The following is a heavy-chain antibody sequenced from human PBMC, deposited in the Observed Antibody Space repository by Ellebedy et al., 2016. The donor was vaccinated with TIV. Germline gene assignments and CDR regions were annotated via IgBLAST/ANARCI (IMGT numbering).Heavy chain of an antibody. Sequence: GESLKISCGSSGFSFRSYWMTWVRQAPGKGLGWVANINQGGSERHYVDSVKGRFTISRDNAKNSLYLEMNSLRAEDTAVYYCATDGSYGDYLSPAHAFEIWGQGTVVAVSS. J-gene: IGHJ3*02. V-gene: IGHV3-7*01. CDR1: GFSFRSYW. CDR3: ATDGSYGDYLSPAHAFEI. D-gene: IGHD4-17*01. CDR2: INQGGSER.